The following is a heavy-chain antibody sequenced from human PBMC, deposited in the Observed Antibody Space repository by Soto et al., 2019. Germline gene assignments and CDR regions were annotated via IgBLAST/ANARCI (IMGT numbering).Heavy chain of an antibody. V-gene: IGHV3-74*01. J-gene: IGHJ6*02. D-gene: IGHD1-26*01. CDR1: GFNFSNYR. CDR3: ARGGTTRGNYFYGMDS. CDR2: MNSAGSSI. Sequence: EVQLVESGGGLVQPGGSLRLSCAASGFNFSNYRMHWVRQAPEKGLVWVSRMNSAGSSINYADSVKGRFTISRDNATDTLYLQMNSLRCEDTAVYFCARGGTTRGNYFYGMDSWGQGTTVTVSS.